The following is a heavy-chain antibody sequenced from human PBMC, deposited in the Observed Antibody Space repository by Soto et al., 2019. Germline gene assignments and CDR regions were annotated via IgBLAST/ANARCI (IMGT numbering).Heavy chain of an antibody. J-gene: IGHJ6*02. CDR3: ARNGHGSGSYYSPFGYYYGMDV. D-gene: IGHD3-10*01. CDR2: IIPIFGTA. V-gene: IGHV1-69*13. CDR1: GGTFSSYA. Sequence: SVKVSCKASGGTFSSYAISWVRQAPGQGLEWLGGIIPIFGTANYAQKFQGRVTITADESTSTAYMELSSLRSEDTAVYYCARNGHGSGSYYSPFGYYYGMDVWGQGTTVTVSS.